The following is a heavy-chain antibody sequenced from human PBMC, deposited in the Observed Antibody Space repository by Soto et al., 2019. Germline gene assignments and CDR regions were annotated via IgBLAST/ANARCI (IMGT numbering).Heavy chain of an antibody. Sequence: PGGSLRLSXAASGFTFSSYGMHWVRQAPGKGLEWVAVISYTGSNQYYIDSVKGRFTISRDNSKNTVYLQMNSLRPEDTAVYYCAKGGGSGSYYEVDYWGQGTLVTVSS. J-gene: IGHJ4*02. D-gene: IGHD1-26*01. CDR3: AKGGGSGSYYEVDY. V-gene: IGHV3-30*18. CDR1: GFTFSSYG. CDR2: ISYTGSNQ.